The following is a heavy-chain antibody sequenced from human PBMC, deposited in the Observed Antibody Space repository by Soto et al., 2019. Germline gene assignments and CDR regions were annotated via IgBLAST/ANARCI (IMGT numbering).Heavy chain of an antibody. CDR3: ARDQEVITATAAFDI. CDR1: GFTFSSYS. CDR2: ISSSSSYI. D-gene: IGHD3-10*01. V-gene: IGHV3-21*01. J-gene: IGHJ3*02. Sequence: PVGSLRLSCAASGFTFSSYSMNWVRQSPGKGLEWVSSISSSSSYIYYADSVKGRFTISRDNAKNSLYLQMNSLRAEDTAVYYCARDQEVITATAAFDICGQGTMVTVSS.